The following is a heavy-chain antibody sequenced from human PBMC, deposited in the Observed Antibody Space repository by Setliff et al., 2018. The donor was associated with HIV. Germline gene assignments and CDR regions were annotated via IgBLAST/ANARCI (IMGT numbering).Heavy chain of an antibody. J-gene: IGHJ4*02. V-gene: IGHV4-61*02. CDR2: IYTSGRT. CDR3: ASGYQYDSSGYYYVTPIDY. D-gene: IGHD3-22*01. CDR1: GGSISSGSHY. Sequence: SETLSLTCTVSGGSISSGSHYWSWIRQPAGKGLEWIGLIYTSGRTNYNPSLKSRVTMSVDTSKNQFSLKLSSVTAADTAVYYCASGYQYDSSGYYYVTPIDYWGQGTLVTVSS.